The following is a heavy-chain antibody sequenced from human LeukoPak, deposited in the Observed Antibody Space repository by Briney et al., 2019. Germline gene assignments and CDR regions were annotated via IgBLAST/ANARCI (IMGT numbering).Heavy chain of an antibody. J-gene: IGHJ6*03. CDR2: ISSSSTI. CDR1: GFTFSSYS. V-gene: IGHV3-48*04. D-gene: IGHD2-2*01. Sequence: GGSLRLSCAASGFTFSSYSMNWVRQAPGKGLEWVSYISSSSTIYYADSVKGRFTISRDNAKNSLYLQMNSLRAEDTAVYYCARDRRCSSTSCYPYMDVWGKGTTVTVSS. CDR3: ARDRRCSSTSCYPYMDV.